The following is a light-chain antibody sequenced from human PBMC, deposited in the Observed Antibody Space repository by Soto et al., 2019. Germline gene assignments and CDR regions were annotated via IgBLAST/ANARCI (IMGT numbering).Light chain of an antibody. V-gene: IGKV3D-15*01. Sequence: IVLTQSPATLSVSPGEGVTLSCRASENVGTNLAWYELKVGQAPRLLIYGSSTRATGIPDTFSGSGSGTEFTLSISSLQSEESAVYYCQQYNNWGLSFGGGTKVDIK. J-gene: IGKJ4*01. CDR2: GSS. CDR1: ENVGTN. CDR3: QQYNNWGLS.